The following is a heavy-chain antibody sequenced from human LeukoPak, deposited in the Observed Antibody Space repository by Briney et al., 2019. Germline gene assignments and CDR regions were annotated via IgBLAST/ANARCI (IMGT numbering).Heavy chain of an antibody. CDR3: AILTVPLDAFDI. Sequence: GTLTFSCAASGFTFSSYRMSWVRQAPGKGLKWVSATSGSGGSTYYADSVKVRFTISRDNSKNTLYLQMNSRRAEDTAVYYCAILTVPLDAFDIWGQGTMVTVSS. V-gene: IGHV3-23*01. J-gene: IGHJ3*02. CDR1: GFTFSSYR. D-gene: IGHD1-1*01. CDR2: TSGSGGST.